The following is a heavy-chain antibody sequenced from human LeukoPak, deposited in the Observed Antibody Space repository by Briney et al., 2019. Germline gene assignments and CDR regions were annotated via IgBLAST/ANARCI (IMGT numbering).Heavy chain of an antibody. V-gene: IGHV3-53*04. Sequence: GGSLRLSCAASGFTVSSNYMSWVRQAPGKGLEWVSVIYSGGSTYYADSVKGRFTISRHNSKNTLYLQMNSLRAEDTAVYYCARSGYYYDSSGYPDMDVWGQGTTVTVSS. CDR2: IYSGGST. D-gene: IGHD3-22*01. CDR3: ARSGYYYDSSGYPDMDV. CDR1: GFTVSSNY. J-gene: IGHJ6*02.